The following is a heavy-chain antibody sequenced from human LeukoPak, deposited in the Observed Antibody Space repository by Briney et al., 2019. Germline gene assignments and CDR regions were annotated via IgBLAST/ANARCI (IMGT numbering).Heavy chain of an antibody. CDR1: GGSISSYY. Sequence: SETLSLTCTVSGGSISSYYWSWIRQPPGKGLEWIGYIYYSGSTNYNPSLKSRVTISVDTSKNQFSLKLSSVTAADTAVHYCARDGPQHRHVKYYDSSGSPIWGQGTLVTVSS. CDR2: IYYSGST. D-gene: IGHD3-22*01. V-gene: IGHV4-59*01. J-gene: IGHJ4*02. CDR3: ARDGPQHRHVKYYDSSGSPI.